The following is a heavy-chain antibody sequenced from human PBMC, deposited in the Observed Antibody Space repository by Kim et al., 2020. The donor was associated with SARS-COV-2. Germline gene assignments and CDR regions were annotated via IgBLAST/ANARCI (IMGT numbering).Heavy chain of an antibody. CDR1: GFTFSSYG. J-gene: IGHJ4*02. Sequence: GGSLRLSCAASGFTFSSYGMHWVRQAPGKGLEWVAVIWYDGSNKYYADSVKGRFTISRDNSKNTLYLQMNSLRAEDTAVYYCARGRGVTYYYDSSGDYWGQGTLVTVSS. D-gene: IGHD3-22*01. CDR2: IWYDGSNK. V-gene: IGHV3-33*08. CDR3: ARGRGVTYYYDSSGDY.